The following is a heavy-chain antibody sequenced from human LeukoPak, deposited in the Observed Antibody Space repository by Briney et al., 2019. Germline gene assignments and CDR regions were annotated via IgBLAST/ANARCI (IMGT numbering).Heavy chain of an antibody. CDR1: GFTFSSYG. J-gene: IGHJ4*02. Sequence: TGGSLRLSCAASGFTFSSYGMHWVRQAPGKGLEWVAVISYDGSNKYYADSVKGRFTISRDNSKNTLYLQMNSLRAEDTAVYYCARSMTTCFSVSDYWGQGTLVTVSS. V-gene: IGHV3-30*03. CDR3: ARSMTTCFSVSDY. D-gene: IGHD4-11*01. CDR2: ISYDGSNK.